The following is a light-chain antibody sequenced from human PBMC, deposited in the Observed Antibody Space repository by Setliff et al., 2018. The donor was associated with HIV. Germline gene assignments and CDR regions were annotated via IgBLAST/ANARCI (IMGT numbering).Light chain of an antibody. V-gene: IGLV2-8*01. CDR1: SSDVGGYNY. CDR3: SSYAGSNNYV. CDR2: EVS. Sequence: QSVLTQPPSASGSPGQSVTISCTGTSSDVGGYNYVSWYQQHPGKAPKVMIYEVSKRPSGVPDPFSGSKSGNTASLTVSGLQAEDEADYYCSSYAGSNNYVFGTGTKVTVL. J-gene: IGLJ1*01.